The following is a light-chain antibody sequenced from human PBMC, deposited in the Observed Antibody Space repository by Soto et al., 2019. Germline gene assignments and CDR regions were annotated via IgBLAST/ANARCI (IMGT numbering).Light chain of an antibody. Sequence: DIQMTQSPSTLSGSVGDRVTITCRASQTISSWLAWYQQKPGRAPKLLIYKASTLKSGVPSRFSGSGSGTEFTLTVPSLQPEDFATYFCQQYDKYSTFGHGTKVDI. CDR3: QQYDKYST. J-gene: IGKJ1*01. CDR2: KAS. V-gene: IGKV1-5*03. CDR1: QTISSW.